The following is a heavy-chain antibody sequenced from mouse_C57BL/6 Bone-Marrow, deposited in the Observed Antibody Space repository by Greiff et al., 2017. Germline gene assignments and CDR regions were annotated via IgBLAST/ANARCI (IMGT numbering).Heavy chain of an antibody. Sequence: EVQLQPSGAELVRPGASVKLSCPASGFHIQDDYMHWVKQRPEPGLGWIGWIDPENGDTEYASKFQGKATITVDTSSNAAYLQPSSLTAEATAVYYYSRIAYWGQGTLVTVSA. CDR3: SRIAY. V-gene: IGHV14-4*01. CDR2: IDPENGDT. CDR1: GFHIQDDY. J-gene: IGHJ3*01.